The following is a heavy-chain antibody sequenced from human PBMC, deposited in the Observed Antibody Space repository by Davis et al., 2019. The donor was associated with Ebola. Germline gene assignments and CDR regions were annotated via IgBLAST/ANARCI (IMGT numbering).Heavy chain of an antibody. CDR1: GGSISRGGSY. D-gene: IGHD3-22*01. CDR2: IYSSGST. V-gene: IGHV4-31*03. J-gene: IGHJ6*03. CDR3: ARDLRYDSSGYDYYFYMDV. Sequence: PSETLSLTCTVSGGSISRGGSYWTWIRQHPGKGLEWIGYIYSSGSTYYKPSLKSRVTISLATSKNQFSLNLYSVTAADTAVYYCARDLRYDSSGYDYYFYMDVWGKGTTVTVSS.